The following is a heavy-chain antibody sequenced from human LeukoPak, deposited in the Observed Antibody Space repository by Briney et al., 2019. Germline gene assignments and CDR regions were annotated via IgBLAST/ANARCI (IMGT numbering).Heavy chain of an antibody. CDR2: INPSGGSI. J-gene: IGHJ5*02. Sequence: ASVKVSCKASGYTFTSHYMHWARQAPGQGLEWMGIINPSGGSISYAQKFQGRVTMTEDTSTDTAYMELSSLRSEDTAVYYCARAHYDFWSGYFGGFDPWGQGTLVTVSS. V-gene: IGHV1-46*01. CDR1: GYTFTSHY. D-gene: IGHD3-3*01. CDR3: ARAHYDFWSGYFGGFDP.